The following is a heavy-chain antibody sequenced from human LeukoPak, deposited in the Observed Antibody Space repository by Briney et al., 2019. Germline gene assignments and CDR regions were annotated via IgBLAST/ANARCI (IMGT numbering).Heavy chain of an antibody. CDR1: GFAFSKYA. CDR3: AGDSARTIFGVIST. CDR2: VSYDGSNK. Sequence: PGKSLRLSCVASGFAFSKYAMHWVRQAPGKGLEWVGVVSYDGSNKFYADFVKGRFAISKDNSKNTLSLQMNGLRPEDTAMYDCAGDSARTIFGVISTWGQGTLVTVSS. D-gene: IGHD3-3*01. V-gene: IGHV3-30*09. J-gene: IGHJ4*02.